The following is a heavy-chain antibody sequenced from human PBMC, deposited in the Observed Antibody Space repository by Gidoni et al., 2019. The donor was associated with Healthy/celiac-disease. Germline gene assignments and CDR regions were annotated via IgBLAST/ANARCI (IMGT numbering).Heavy chain of an antibody. CDR3: ATGLRLGELSNDAFDI. V-gene: IGHV1-2*04. CDR2: MNTNSGGT. J-gene: IGHJ3*02. D-gene: IGHD3-16*02. CDR1: GYTFTGYY. Sequence: QVQLVQSGAEVKKPGASVKVSCKASGYTFTGYYMHWVRQAPGQGLEWMGWMNTNSGGTNYAQKFQGWVTMTRDTSISTAYMELSRLRSDDTAVYYCATGLRLGELSNDAFDIWGQGTMVTVSS.